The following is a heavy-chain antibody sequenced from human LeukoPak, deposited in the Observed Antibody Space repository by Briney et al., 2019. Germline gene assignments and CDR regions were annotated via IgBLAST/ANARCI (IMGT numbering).Heavy chain of an antibody. CDR3: ARGFLVDTAMATTELFDY. V-gene: IGHV3-33*01. D-gene: IGHD5-18*01. Sequence: GGSLRLSCAASGFTFSSYGMHWVRQAPGKGLEWVAVIWYDGSNKYYADSVKGRFTISRDNSKNTLYLQMNSLRAEDTAVHYCARGFLVDTAMATTELFDYWGQGTLVTVSS. J-gene: IGHJ4*02. CDR1: GFTFSSYG. CDR2: IWYDGSNK.